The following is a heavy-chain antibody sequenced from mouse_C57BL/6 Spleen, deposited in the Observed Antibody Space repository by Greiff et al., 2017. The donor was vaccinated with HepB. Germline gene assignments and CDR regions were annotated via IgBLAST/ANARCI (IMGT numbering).Heavy chain of an antibody. J-gene: IGHJ1*03. Sequence: VKLMESGPELVKPGASVKISCNASGYAFSSSWMNWVKQRPGKGLEWIGRIYPGDGDTNYNGKFKGKATLTADKSSSTAYMQLSSLTSEDSAVYFCARFDYYGSSYDWYFDVWGTGTTVTVSS. CDR1: GYAFSSSW. D-gene: IGHD1-1*01. CDR3: ARFDYYGSSYDWYFDV. CDR2: IYPGDGDT. V-gene: IGHV1-82*01.